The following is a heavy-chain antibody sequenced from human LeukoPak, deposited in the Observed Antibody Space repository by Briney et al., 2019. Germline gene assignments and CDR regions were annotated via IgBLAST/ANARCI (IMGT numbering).Heavy chain of an antibody. CDR3: ARIVVVPAAGLYYYYYMDV. CDR2: IYTSGST. CDR1: GGSISSYY. D-gene: IGHD2-2*01. J-gene: IGHJ6*03. Sequence: PSETLSLTCTVSGGSISSYYWSWIRQPAGKGLEWIGRIYTSGSTNYNPSLKSRVTISVDKSKNQFSLKLSSVTAADTAVYYCARIVVVPAAGLYYYYYMDVWGKGTTVTVSS. V-gene: IGHV4-4*07.